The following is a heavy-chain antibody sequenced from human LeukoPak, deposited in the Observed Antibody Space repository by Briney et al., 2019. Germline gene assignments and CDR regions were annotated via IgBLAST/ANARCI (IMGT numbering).Heavy chain of an antibody. CDR1: GFTFSRYA. V-gene: IGHV3-64D*06. J-gene: IGHJ1*01. Sequence: GGSLRLSCSASGFTFSRYAMHWVRQAPGKGLEYVSAISSNGGSTYYADSVKGRFTISRDNSKNTLYLQMSSLRAEDTAVYYCVKGPKVSYYYGSGSYGDFQHWGQGTLVTVSS. CDR3: VKGPKVSYYYGSGSYGDFQH. D-gene: IGHD3-10*01. CDR2: ISSNGGST.